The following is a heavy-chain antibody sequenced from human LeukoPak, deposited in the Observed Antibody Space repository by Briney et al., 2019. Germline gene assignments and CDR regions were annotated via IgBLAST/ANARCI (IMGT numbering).Heavy chain of an antibody. D-gene: IGHD5-12*01. J-gene: IGHJ4*02. Sequence: GGSLRLSCAASGFTFSSYEMNWVRQAPGKGLEWVSYISSSGNTIYYADSVKGRFTISRDNAKNSLYLQMNSLRVEDTAVYYCAGEGYGDYDGDYWGQGTLVTVSS. CDR2: ISSSGNTI. CDR3: AGEGYGDYDGDY. CDR1: GFTFSSYE. V-gene: IGHV3-48*03.